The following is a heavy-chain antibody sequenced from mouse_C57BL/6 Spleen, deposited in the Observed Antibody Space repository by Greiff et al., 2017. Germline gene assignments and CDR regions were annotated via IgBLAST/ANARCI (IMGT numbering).Heavy chain of an antibody. CDR2: IDPSDSET. CDR3: TRENYGNIRAMEY. CDR1: GYTFTSYW. Sequence: QVQLQQPGAELVRPGSSVKLSCKASGYTFTSYWMHWVKQRPIQGLEWIGNIDPSDSETHYNQKFKNKATLTVDKSSNTAYMQLSSLTSEDSAVYDYTRENYGNIRAMEYWGQGTSVTVSS. J-gene: IGHJ4*01. D-gene: IGHD2-1*01. V-gene: IGHV1-52*01.